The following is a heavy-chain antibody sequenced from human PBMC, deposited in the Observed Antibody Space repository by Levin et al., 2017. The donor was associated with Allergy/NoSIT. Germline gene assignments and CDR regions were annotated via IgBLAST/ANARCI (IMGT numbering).Heavy chain of an antibody. CDR2: ISTSSSYI. CDR1: GFTFSSYS. CDR3: ARSGVTGLYDAFDI. V-gene: IGHV3-21*01. Sequence: SCAASGFTFSSYSMNWVRQAPGKGLEWVSSISTSSSYIYYADSLKGRFTISRDDAKNSLYLQMNSLRAEDTAIYYCARSGVTGLYDAFDIWGQGTMVTVSS. J-gene: IGHJ3*02. D-gene: IGHD2-21*02.